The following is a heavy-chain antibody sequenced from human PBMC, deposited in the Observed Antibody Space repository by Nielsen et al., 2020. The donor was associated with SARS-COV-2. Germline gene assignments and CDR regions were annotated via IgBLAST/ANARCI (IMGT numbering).Heavy chain of an antibody. V-gene: IGHV4-30-4*07. J-gene: IGHJ4*02. CDR1: GGSITSSRSYS. CDR3: ARDRLGIGDY. CDR2: IYYSGST. D-gene: IGHD7-27*01. Sequence: SETLSLTCTVSGGSITSSRSYSWSWIRQPPGKGLEWIGYIYYSGSTNYNPPLKSRVTISVDTSKNQFSLKLSSVTAADTAVYYCARDRLGIGDYWGQGTLVTVSS.